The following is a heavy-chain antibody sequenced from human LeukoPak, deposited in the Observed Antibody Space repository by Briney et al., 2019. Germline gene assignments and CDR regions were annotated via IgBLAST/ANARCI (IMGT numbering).Heavy chain of an antibody. J-gene: IGHJ2*01. CDR1: GDSISTSRYA. V-gene: IGHV4-39*02. Sequence: SETLSLTCTVSGDSISTSRYAWGWIRQSPGKGLEWIGTIYNSGSTNLNPSLKTRVTMSVDASKNHFSLDLNSVTAADTALYFCARVALTGEGGRGYFNLWGRGNLVSVSS. CDR3: ARVALTGEGGRGYFNL. D-gene: IGHD3-16*01. CDR2: IYNSGST.